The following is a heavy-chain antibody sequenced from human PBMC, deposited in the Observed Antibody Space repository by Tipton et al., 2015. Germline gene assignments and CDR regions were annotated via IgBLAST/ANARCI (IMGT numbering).Heavy chain of an antibody. CDR3: ARDRKSGSHDAFDI. J-gene: IGHJ3*02. CDR1: GGSISGYY. V-gene: IGHV4-59*01. Sequence: TLSLTCTVSGGSISGYYWNWIRQPPGKGLEWIGYIYFSGTTNYNPSLKSRVSISVDTPKNQFSLNLSSVTAADTAVYYCARDRKSGSHDAFDIWGQGTMVTVSS. D-gene: IGHD1-26*01. CDR2: IYFSGTT.